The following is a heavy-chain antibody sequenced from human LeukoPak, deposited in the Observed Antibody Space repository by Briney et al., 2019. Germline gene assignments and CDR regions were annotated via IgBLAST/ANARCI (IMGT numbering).Heavy chain of an antibody. CDR3: AWGRQLNFFDL. CDR1: GGSISSYY. V-gene: IGHV4-59*12. J-gene: IGHJ4*02. D-gene: IGHD2-2*01. CDR2: IYYSGST. Sequence: SETLSLTCTVSGGSISSYYWSWIRQPPGKGLEWIGYIYYSGSTNYNPSLKSRVTISVDTSKNQFPLRLNSVTAADTAVYYCAWGRQLNFFDLWGQGTLVTVSS.